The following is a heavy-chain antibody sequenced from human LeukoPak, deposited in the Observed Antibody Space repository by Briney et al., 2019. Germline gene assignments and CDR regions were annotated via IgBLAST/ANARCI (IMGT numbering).Heavy chain of an antibody. CDR3: SGNNYYDSSAGVGY. Sequence: GGSLRLSCAVSGFTFSSYEINWVRQAPGKGLEWVSYISSSGSTIYYADSVKGRFTISRDNAKNSLYLQMNSLRAEDTAVYFCSGNNYYDSSAGVGYWGQGTLVTVSS. CDR1: GFTFSSYE. J-gene: IGHJ4*02. V-gene: IGHV3-48*03. CDR2: ISSSGSTI. D-gene: IGHD3-22*01.